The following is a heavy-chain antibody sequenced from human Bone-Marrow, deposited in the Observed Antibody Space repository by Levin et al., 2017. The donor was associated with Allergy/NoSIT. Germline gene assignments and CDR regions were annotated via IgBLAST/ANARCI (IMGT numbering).Heavy chain of an antibody. CDR3: AKDETLGATGVEY. CDR2: ISYDGNKI. Sequence: GGSLRLSCEGSGFSFSHYGMHWVRQAPGKGLEWVALISYDGNKIYYADTVKGRFTISRDNSKNTVYLQMSSLSAGDTARYYCAKDETLGATGVEYWGQGTPVTVSS. CDR1: GFSFSHYG. V-gene: IGHV3-30*18. J-gene: IGHJ4*02. D-gene: IGHD1-26*01.